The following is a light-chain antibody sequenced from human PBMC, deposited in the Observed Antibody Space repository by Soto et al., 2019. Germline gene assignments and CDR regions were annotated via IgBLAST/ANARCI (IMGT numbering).Light chain of an antibody. CDR1: QSVRSNN. CDR2: GAS. CDR3: QQYGDLPRT. J-gene: IGKJ2*01. Sequence: EIGLTQSPGTLSLSPGERATLSCRASQSVRSNNLAWYHQKPGQAPRLLIYGASRGAPGIPERFSGSASGTEFNLSISRLEPEDFALFFCQQYGDLPRTFGQGTKVDVK. V-gene: IGKV3-20*01.